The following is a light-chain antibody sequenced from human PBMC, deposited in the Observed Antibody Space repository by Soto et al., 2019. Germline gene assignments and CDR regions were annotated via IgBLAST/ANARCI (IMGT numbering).Light chain of an antibody. J-gene: IGLJ2*01. V-gene: IGLV2-11*01. CDR3: CSYAGIYTVV. Sequence: QSALTQPRSVSGSPGQSVTISCTGTSSDVGGYNYVSWYQQHPDKAPKVMIYDVSKRPSGVPDRFSGSKSGNTASLTISGLQAEDEADYYCCSYAGIYTVVFGGGTKLTVL. CDR2: DVS. CDR1: SSDVGGYNY.